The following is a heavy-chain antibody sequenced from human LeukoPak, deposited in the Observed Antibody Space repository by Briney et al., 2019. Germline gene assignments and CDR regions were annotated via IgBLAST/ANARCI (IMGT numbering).Heavy chain of an antibody. D-gene: IGHD3-22*01. CDR3: ARLAKGGYYDSSGYYPPRNAFDI. J-gene: IGHJ3*02. Sequence: SETLSLTCTVSGGSISSYYWSWIRHPPGKGLEWIAYIYYSGSTNYNPSLKRRVTISVDTSKNQFSLKLSSVTAADTAVYYCARLAKGGYYDSSGYYPPRNAFDIWGQGTMVTVSS. CDR1: GGSISSYY. V-gene: IGHV4-59*08. CDR2: IYYSGST.